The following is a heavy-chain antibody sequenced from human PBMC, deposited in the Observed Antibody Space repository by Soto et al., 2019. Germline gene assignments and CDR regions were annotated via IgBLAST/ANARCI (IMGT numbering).Heavy chain of an antibody. Sequence: SSETLSLTCTVSGGSVSSDFYNWRWIRKPPGKGLEWVGDFYYSGTTNYNPSLRSRATISVDTSKHHFSLKVTSVTAADTAVYYLARVKRDTFQKKNDCWGQGVLVTVSS. CDR1: GGSVSSDFYN. J-gene: IGHJ4*02. CDR2: FYYSGTT. V-gene: IGHV4-61*03. CDR3: ARVKRDTFQKKNDC.